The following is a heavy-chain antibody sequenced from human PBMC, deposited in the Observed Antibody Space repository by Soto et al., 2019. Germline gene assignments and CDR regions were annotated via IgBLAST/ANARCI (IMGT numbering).Heavy chain of an antibody. CDR1: GGSISSSSYY. V-gene: IGHV4-39*01. J-gene: IGHJ5*02. CDR2: IYYSGST. D-gene: IGHD6-13*01. Sequence: SETLSLTCTVSGGSISSSSYYWGWIRQPPGKGLEWIGSIYYSGSTYYNPTLKGRFTISVDTSKTQFSLKLSSVTAADTAVYYCARHEVEGQLLSNWFDPWGQGTLVTVSS. CDR3: ARHEVEGQLLSNWFDP.